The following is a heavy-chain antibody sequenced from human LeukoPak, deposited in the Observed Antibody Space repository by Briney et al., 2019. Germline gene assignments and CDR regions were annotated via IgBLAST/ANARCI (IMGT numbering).Heavy chain of an antibody. J-gene: IGHJ4*02. CDR3: ARDPQSPPQYGIDY. V-gene: IGHV1-2*02. D-gene: IGHD1-14*01. CDR2: INPNSGGT. Sequence: GASVKVSCKASGYTFTGYYMHWARQAPGQGLEWMGWINPNSGGTNYAQKFQGRVTMTRDTSISTAYMELSRLRSDDTAVYYCARDPQSPPQYGIDYWGQGTLVTVSS. CDR1: GYTFTGYY.